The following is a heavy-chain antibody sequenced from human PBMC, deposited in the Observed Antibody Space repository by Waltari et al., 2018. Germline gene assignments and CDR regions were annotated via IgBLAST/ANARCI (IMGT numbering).Heavy chain of an antibody. Sequence: EVQLVESGGGLVQPGGSLGLSCAASGFTFCSNWMRWVLQAAGKGVEWVANIKEDGSEKYYVDSVKGRFTVSRDNAKNSLFLQMNSLRAEDTAVYFCVRDRIWFRESIEHWGQGTLVTVSS. CDR1: GFTFCSNW. J-gene: IGHJ1*01. V-gene: IGHV3-7*01. CDR2: IKEDGSEK. D-gene: IGHD3-10*01. CDR3: VRDRIWFRESIEH.